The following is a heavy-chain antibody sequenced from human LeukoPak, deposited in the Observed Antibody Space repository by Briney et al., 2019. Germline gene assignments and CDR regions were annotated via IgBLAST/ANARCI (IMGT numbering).Heavy chain of an antibody. CDR2: INHSGST. J-gene: IGHJ4*02. CDR1: GGSFSGYY. V-gene: IGHV4-34*01. Sequence: SETLSLTCAVYGGSFSGYYWSWIRQPPGKGLEWIGEINHSGSTNYNPSLKSRVTISVDTSKNQFSLKLSSVTAADTAVYYCARDSERKRYYYDSSGYSRVIDYWGQGTLVTVSS. CDR3: ARDSERKRYYYDSSGYSRVIDY. D-gene: IGHD3-22*01.